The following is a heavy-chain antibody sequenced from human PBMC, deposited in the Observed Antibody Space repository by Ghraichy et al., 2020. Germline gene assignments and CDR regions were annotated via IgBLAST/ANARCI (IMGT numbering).Heavy chain of an antibody. J-gene: IGHJ1*01. CDR1: GFTFSSYA. CDR2: ISGSGGST. Sequence: GGSLRLSCAASGFTFSSYAMSWVRQAPGKGLEWVSTISGSGGSTYYADSVKGRFTISRDNSKNTLYLQMNSLRAEDTAVYSCAKEAYCGGDCRAEYFQHWGQGTLVTVSS. V-gene: IGHV3-23*01. CDR3: AKEAYCGGDCRAEYFQH. D-gene: IGHD2-21*02.